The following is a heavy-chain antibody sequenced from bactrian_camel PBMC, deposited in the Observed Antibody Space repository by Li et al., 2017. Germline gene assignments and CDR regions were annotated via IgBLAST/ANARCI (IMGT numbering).Heavy chain of an antibody. Sequence: VESGGGLVQPGGSLRLSCAASGFTFSNSWMHWVRQAPGREREGVATIASDGKTTYADSVKGRFTISQDNAKNTVYLQMNSLKPEDRAVYYCVVNTYPTTYTFAYWGQGTQVTVS. CDR2: IASDGKT. V-gene: IGHV3S25*01. D-gene: IGHD2*01. CDR1: GFTFSNSW. J-gene: IGHJ6*01. CDR3: VVNTYPTTYTFAY.